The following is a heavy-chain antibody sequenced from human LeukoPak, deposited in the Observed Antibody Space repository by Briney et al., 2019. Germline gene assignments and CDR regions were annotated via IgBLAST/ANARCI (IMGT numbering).Heavy chain of an antibody. CDR3: ARDDYGDYAAY. CDR1: GFTFSRYS. Sequence: GGSLRLSCLASGFTFSRYSMKWVRQAPGKGLEWVSSISGSSNDKHYIDSVKGRFTISRDNAKNSLFLQMNSLRAEDTAVYYCARDDYGDYAAYWGQGTLVTVSS. J-gene: IGHJ4*02. CDR2: ISGSSNDK. V-gene: IGHV3-21*01. D-gene: IGHD4-17*01.